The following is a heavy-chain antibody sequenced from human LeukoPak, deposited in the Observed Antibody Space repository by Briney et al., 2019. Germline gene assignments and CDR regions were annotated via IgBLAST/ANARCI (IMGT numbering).Heavy chain of an antibody. Sequence: PGGSLRLSCAASGFTVSSNYMSWVRQAPGKGLEWVSVIYSGGSTYYADSVKGRFTISRDNSKNTLYLQMNSLRAEDTAVYYCVRVNGDHTYYDILTGYYYYYYMDVWGKGTTVTISS. J-gene: IGHJ6*03. V-gene: IGHV3-53*01. CDR3: VRVNGDHTYYDILTGYYYYYYMDV. D-gene: IGHD3-9*01. CDR1: GFTVSSNY. CDR2: IYSGGST.